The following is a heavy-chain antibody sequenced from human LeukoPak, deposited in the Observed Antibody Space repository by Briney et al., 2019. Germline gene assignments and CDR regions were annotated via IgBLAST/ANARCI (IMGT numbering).Heavy chain of an antibody. Sequence: GASVKVSCKASGYTFTGYYMHWVRQAPGQGLEGMGWINPNSGGTNYAKKFQGRVTMTRDTSISTAYMELSRLRSDDTAVYYCARVTIVGAMGGWFDPWGQGTLVTVSS. J-gene: IGHJ5*02. CDR1: GYTFTGYY. D-gene: IGHD1-26*01. CDR3: ARVTIVGAMGGWFDP. CDR2: INPNSGGT. V-gene: IGHV1-2*02.